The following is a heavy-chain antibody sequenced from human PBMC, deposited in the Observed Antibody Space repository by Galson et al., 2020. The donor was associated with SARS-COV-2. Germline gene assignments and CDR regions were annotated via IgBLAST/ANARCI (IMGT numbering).Heavy chain of an antibody. CDR3: ARPGLYYYDSSGYYNDAFDI. J-gene: IGHJ3*02. Sequence: QAGGSLRLSCAASGFTFSSYWMHWVRQAPGKGLVWVSRINSDGSSTSYADSVKGRFTISRDNAKNTLYLQMNSLRAEDTAVYYCARPGLYYYDSSGYYNDAFDIWGQGTMVTVSS. V-gene: IGHV3-74*01. CDR2: INSDGSST. CDR1: GFTFSSYW. D-gene: IGHD3-22*01.